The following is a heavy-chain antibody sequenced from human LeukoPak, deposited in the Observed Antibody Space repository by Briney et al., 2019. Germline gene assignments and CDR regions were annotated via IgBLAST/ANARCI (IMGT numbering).Heavy chain of an antibody. V-gene: IGHV3-21*01. CDR3: ARDSSIAANLPLDY. Sequence: GESLRLSCAASGFTFITYTMSWARQAPGKGLEWVSSISSSSSYIYYADSVKGRFTISRDNAKNSLYLQMNSLRAEDTAVYYCARDSSIAANLPLDYWGQGTLVTVSS. D-gene: IGHD6-6*01. CDR1: GFTFITYT. J-gene: IGHJ4*02. CDR2: ISSSSSYI.